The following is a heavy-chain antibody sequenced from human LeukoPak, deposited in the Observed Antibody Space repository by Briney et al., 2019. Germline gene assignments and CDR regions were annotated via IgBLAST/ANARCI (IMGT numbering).Heavy chain of an antibody. Sequence: SVKVSCKASRGTFSSYAISWVRQAPGQGLEWMGGIIPIFGTANYAQKFQGRVTITADKSTSTAYMELSSLRSEDTAVYYCASAYYDFWSGYQFDYWGQGTLVTVSS. CDR2: IIPIFGTA. D-gene: IGHD3-3*01. CDR3: ASAYYDFWSGYQFDY. CDR1: RGTFSSYA. V-gene: IGHV1-69*06. J-gene: IGHJ4*02.